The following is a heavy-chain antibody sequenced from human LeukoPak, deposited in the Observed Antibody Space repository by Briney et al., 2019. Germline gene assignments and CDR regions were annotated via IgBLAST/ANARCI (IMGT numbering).Heavy chain of an antibody. CDR3: AKALLTSTYYFDF. CDR2: VGTGDDT. D-gene: IGHD2/OR15-2a*01. J-gene: IGHJ4*02. Sequence: GGSLRLSCAASGYTFSSYAMYWVRQAPGKGLQWVSAVGTGDDTYYADSVKGRFTISRDDSKNTLYLQMNSLRAEDTALYYCAKALLTSTYYFDFWGQGTLVTVSS. CDR1: GYTFSSYA. V-gene: IGHV3-23*01.